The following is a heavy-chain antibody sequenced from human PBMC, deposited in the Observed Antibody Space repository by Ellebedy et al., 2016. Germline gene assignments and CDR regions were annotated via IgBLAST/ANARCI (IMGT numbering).Heavy chain of an antibody. D-gene: IGHD5-24*01. CDR2: MSAYNGNI. Sequence: ASVKVSCKESGYTFTSYGVSWVRQAPGQGLEWVGWMSAYNGNIKYAQNFQDRVTMTTDTSTSTAYMELRSLRSDDTAVYYCARSLEKMATTPDAFDIWGQGTMVTVSS. CDR3: ARSLEKMATTPDAFDI. V-gene: IGHV1-18*01. J-gene: IGHJ3*02. CDR1: GYTFTSYG.